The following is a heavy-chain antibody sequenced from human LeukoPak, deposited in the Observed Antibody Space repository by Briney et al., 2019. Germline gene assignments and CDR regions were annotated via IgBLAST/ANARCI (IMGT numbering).Heavy chain of an antibody. V-gene: IGHV1-46*01. Sequence: ASVKVSCKASGYTFTDYYMHWVRQAPGQGLEWMGTINPSGGSTSYAQKFQGRVTMTRDTSTSTVYMELSSLRSEDTAVYYCARGGQPDAFDIWGQGTMVTVSS. CDR1: GYTFTDYY. CDR2: INPSGGST. J-gene: IGHJ3*02. D-gene: IGHD3-16*01. CDR3: ARGGQPDAFDI.